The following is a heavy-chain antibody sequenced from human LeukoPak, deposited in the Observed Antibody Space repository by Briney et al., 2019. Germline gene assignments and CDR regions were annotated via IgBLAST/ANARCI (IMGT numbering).Heavy chain of an antibody. D-gene: IGHD3-16*01. CDR3: ARGGGLDV. CDR1: GFTFTTYN. V-gene: IGHV3-48*01. CDR2: ISTTSSNI. Sequence: GGSLRLSCAASGFTFTTYNMNWVRQAPGKGLEWVSYISTTSSNIYYADSVEGRFTISRDNAKNLLYLQMSNLRAEDTAVYFCARGGGLDVWGQGATVTVSS. J-gene: IGHJ6*02.